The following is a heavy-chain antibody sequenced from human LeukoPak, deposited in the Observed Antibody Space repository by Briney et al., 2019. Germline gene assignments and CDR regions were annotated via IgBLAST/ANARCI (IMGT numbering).Heavy chain of an antibody. Sequence: GGSLRLSCAAPGFTFSTYAMSWVRQTPGKGLEWVSDISGAGDFTYYADSVEGRFTISRDNSKNTLSLQMNSLRADDTAVYYCAKDLREQQLDYWGQGTLVTVSS. J-gene: IGHJ4*02. CDR3: AKDLREQQLDY. V-gene: IGHV3-23*01. CDR1: GFTFSTYA. CDR2: ISGAGDFT. D-gene: IGHD6-13*01.